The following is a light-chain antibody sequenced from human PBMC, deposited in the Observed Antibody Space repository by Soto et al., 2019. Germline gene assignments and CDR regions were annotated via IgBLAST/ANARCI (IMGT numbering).Light chain of an antibody. CDR3: SSYTSSSTLEGVV. V-gene: IGLV2-14*01. CDR1: SSDVGGYNY. Sequence: QSVLTQPASVSGSPGQSITISCTGTSSDVGGYNYVSWYQQHPGKAPKLMIYDVSNRPSGVSSRFSGSKSGNTASLTISGLQAEDEADYYCSSYTSSSTLEGVVFGGGTKLTVL. J-gene: IGLJ2*01. CDR2: DVS.